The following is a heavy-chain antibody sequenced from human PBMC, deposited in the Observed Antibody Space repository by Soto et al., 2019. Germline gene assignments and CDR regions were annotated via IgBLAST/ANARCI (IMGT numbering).Heavy chain of an antibody. CDR3: ARDQLSSGLYVWFDP. CDR2: IYYDGST. Sequence: LETLPLTCTVSGGSSSTYYWSWIRQSPGKGLEWIGYIYYDGSTSYNPSLRSRLTISVDTSKNQFSLILTSVTSADTAVYYCARDQLSSGLYVWFDPWGQGTLVTVSS. J-gene: IGHJ5*02. V-gene: IGHV4-59*01. CDR1: GGSSSTYY. D-gene: IGHD6-25*01.